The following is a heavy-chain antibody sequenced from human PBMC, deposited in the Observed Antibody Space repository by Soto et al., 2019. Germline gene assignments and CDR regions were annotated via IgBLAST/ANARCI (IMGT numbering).Heavy chain of an antibody. Sequence: QVQLVQSGAEVKKPGASVKVSCKASGYPFTTYAIHWVRQAPGQRLEWMGWISTDNGNTKYSQKFQGRLTITRDTSETTAYMELSSLRSEDTAVYYCARDRMGEGGLSLDSWGQGTLVTVSS. D-gene: IGHD1-26*01. J-gene: IGHJ4*02. CDR2: ISTDNGNT. CDR3: ARDRMGEGGLSLDS. V-gene: IGHV1-3*04. CDR1: GYPFTTYA.